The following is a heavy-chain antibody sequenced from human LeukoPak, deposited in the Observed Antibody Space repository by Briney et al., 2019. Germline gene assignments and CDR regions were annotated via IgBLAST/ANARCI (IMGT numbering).Heavy chain of an antibody. Sequence: GESLRLSCAASGFTFNSYSMNWVRQAPGKGLEWVSYISSTGSTIYYADSVKGRFSISRDNAKNSLYLQMNSLTAEDTAVYYCARTTIRTKEFEYWGQGALVTVSS. CDR3: ARTTIRTKEFEY. CDR2: ISSTGSTI. V-gene: IGHV3-48*01. D-gene: IGHD1-7*01. CDR1: GFTFNSYS. J-gene: IGHJ4*02.